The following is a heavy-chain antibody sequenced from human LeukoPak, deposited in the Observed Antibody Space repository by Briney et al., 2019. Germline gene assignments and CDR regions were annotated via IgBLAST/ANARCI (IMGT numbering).Heavy chain of an antibody. V-gene: IGHV1-2*02. J-gene: IGHJ3*02. Sequence: GASVKVSCKASGYTFTGYYMHWVRQAPGQGLEWMGWINPNSGGTNYAQKFQGRVTMTRDTSISTAYMELTRLRSDDTAVYYCARGFYSGYGDAFDMWGQGTIITVSS. D-gene: IGHD5-12*01. CDR2: INPNSGGT. CDR3: ARGFYSGYGDAFDM. CDR1: GYTFTGYY.